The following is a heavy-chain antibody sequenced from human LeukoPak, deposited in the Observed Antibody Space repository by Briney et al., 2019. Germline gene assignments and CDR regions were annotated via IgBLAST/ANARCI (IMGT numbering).Heavy chain of an antibody. Sequence: GGSLRLSCAASGFTFSSYAMHWVRQAPGKGLEWVAVISYDGSNKYYADSVKGRFTISRDNSKNTLYLRMNSLRAEDTAVYYCARDSVATPTYFDYWGQGTLVAVSS. D-gene: IGHD5-12*01. J-gene: IGHJ4*02. CDR2: ISYDGSNK. V-gene: IGHV3-30-3*01. CDR3: ARDSVATPTYFDY. CDR1: GFTFSSYA.